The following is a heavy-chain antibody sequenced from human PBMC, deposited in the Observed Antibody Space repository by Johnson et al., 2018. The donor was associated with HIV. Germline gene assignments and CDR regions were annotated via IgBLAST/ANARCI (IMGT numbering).Heavy chain of an antibody. Sequence: QVQLVESGGGVVQPGRSLRLSCAASGFTFSNYAMHWVRQAPGKGLEWVAVIWYDGSYNYYADSVKGRFTISKDNSRNTLFLQMNSLKTEDTAVYYCTTDRYAFDIWGQGTLVTVSS. J-gene: IGHJ3*02. CDR1: GFTFSNYA. D-gene: IGHD1-1*01. V-gene: IGHV3-33*01. CDR3: TTDRYAFDI. CDR2: IWYDGSYN.